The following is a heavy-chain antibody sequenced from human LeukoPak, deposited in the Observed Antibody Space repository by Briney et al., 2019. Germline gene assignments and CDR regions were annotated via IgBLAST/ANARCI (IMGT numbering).Heavy chain of an antibody. CDR2: IYYSGST. CDR3: ARHQPDCSSTSCYNRGHYYYGMDV. CDR1: GGSISSYY. J-gene: IGHJ6*02. Sequence: NPSETLSLTCAVYGGSISSYYWSWIRQPPGKGLEWIGYIYYSGSTNYNPSLKSRVTISVDTSKNQFSLKLSSVTAADTAVYYCARHQPDCSSTSCYNRGHYYYGMDVWGQGTTVTVSS. V-gene: IGHV4-59*08. D-gene: IGHD2-2*02.